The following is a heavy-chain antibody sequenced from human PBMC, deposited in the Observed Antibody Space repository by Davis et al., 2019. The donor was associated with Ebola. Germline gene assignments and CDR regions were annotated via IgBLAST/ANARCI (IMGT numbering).Heavy chain of an antibody. CDR1: GFTFSSYA. CDR2: INLHGTVT. J-gene: IGHJ4*02. CDR3: ARNDILTGYLMSYYFDY. V-gene: IGHV3-74*01. Sequence: GESLKISCAASGFTFSSYAMHWVRQAPGKGLEWVSRINLHGTVTNYADSVKGRFTISRDNAKNSLYLQMNSLRDEDTAMYYCARNDILTGYLMSYYFDYWGQGTLVTVSS. D-gene: IGHD3-9*01.